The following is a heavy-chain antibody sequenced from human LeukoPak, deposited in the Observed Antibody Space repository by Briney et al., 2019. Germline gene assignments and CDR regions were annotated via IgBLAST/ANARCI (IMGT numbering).Heavy chain of an antibody. CDR3: ARDSDRRSDC. D-gene: IGHD3-22*01. J-gene: IGHJ4*02. V-gene: IGHV3-7*05. CDR2: IKEGTTET. CDR1: GFMLNNYW. Sequence: PGGSLRLSCAGSGFMLNNYWMSCVRQAPGKGPEWVASIKEGTTETYYVDSVKGRFTISRDSAKNSLYLQMNSLRADDTAVYYCARDSDRRSDCWGQGTLVTVSS.